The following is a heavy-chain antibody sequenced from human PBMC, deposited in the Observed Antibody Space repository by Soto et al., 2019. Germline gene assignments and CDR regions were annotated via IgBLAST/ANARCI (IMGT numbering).Heavy chain of an antibody. V-gene: IGHV1-69*01. D-gene: IGHD2-15*01. Sequence: QVQLVQSGAEVKKPGSSVRVSCKASGGTFSSYALNWVRQAPGQGLEWMGGIIPMFGTARYAQKFQGRVTTTADESTSTVHMELSSLRSEDTAVYYCARDYGHDCSGGSCYLFFWGQGTLVTVSS. CDR1: GGTFSSYA. CDR3: ARDYGHDCSGGSCYLFF. CDR2: IIPMFGTA. J-gene: IGHJ4*02.